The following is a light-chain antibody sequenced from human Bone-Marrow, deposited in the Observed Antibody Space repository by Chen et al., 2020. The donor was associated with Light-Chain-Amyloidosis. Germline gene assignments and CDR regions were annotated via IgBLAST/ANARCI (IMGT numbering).Light chain of an antibody. CDR3: QSADSSGTYEVI. V-gene: IGLV3-25*03. CDR2: RDT. Sequence: SYYLTQPPSVSVSPGPTSRITCSGDDLPTKYAYWYQQKPGQAPVLVIHRDTERPSGISERFSGSSSGTTATLTISGVQAEDEADYHCQSADSSGTYEVIFGGGTKLTVL. CDR1: DLPTKY. J-gene: IGLJ2*01.